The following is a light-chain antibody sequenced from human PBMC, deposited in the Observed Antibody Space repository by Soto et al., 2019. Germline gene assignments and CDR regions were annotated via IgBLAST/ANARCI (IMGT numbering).Light chain of an antibody. V-gene: IGKV2-30*01. CDR1: QSLVYSDGNTY. CDR2: KVT. CDR3: MPGTHWPHS. J-gene: IGKJ3*01. Sequence: DGVMTQSPLSLPVTLGQPASISYRSSQSLVYSDGNTYLRWFQQRPVQSPRRRIYKVTKRDSGVPDRFSGSESGTDFTLNISRVDAEDVRVYYCMPGTHWPHSLGPGTQVDIK.